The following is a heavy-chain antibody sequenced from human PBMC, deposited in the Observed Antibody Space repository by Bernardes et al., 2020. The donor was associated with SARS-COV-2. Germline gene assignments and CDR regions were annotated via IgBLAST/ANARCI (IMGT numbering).Heavy chain of an antibody. V-gene: IGHV2-70*11. CDR3: ARSRVSYYYYGMDG. CDR1: GFSLSTIGMC. J-gene: IGHJ6*02. Sequence: SGPTLAKPTHTLTLTCTFSGFSLSTIGMCVSWIRHPPVKALEWLARIDWADAKHYTTSLKTRLTISKDTSHNQVVLTMTNMDPVDTATYYCARSRVSYYYYGMDGWGQGTTVTVSS. CDR2: IDWADAK.